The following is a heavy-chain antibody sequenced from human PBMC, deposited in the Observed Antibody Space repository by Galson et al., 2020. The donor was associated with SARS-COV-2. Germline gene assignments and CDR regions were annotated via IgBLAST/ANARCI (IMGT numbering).Heavy chain of an antibody. J-gene: IGHJ6*02. V-gene: IGHV3-20*04. CDR2: INWNGDTT. D-gene: IGHD1-26*01. CDR3: ARGSRPVSGKSDSKGIYSATEV. Sequence: GGSLRLSCGASGFTFDDYGLTWVRQAPGKGPEWVSSINWNGDTTAYVDSVKGRFTISRDKDSLYLQMNSLRAEDTALYYCARGSRPVSGKSDSKGIYSATEVWGQGTTVPVSS. CDR1: GFTFDDYG.